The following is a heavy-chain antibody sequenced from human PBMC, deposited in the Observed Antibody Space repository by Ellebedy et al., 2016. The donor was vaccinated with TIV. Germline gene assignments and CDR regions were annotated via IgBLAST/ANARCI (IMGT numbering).Heavy chain of an antibody. CDR1: GHSFTSYG. J-gene: IGHJ4*02. CDR3: ARSLYLGDFPFDS. D-gene: IGHD2-2*02. CDR2: ISAYNGNT. V-gene: IGHV1-18*04. Sequence: AASVKVSCKASGHSFTSYGISWVRQAPGEGLEWMGWISAYNGNTLYIEKFQGRVTMTTDTSTNTAYMGLRSLRSDDTAVYFCARSLYLGDFPFDSWGQGTLVTVSS.